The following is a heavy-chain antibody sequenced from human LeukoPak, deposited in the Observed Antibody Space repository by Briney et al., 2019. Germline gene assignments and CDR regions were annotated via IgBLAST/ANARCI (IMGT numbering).Heavy chain of an antibody. Sequence: GRSLRLSCAASGFTFSSYWMHWVRQAPGKGLEWVSRLNGDGSGTSYADSVKGRFTISRDNAKNTLYLQMNSLRAEDTAVYYCARFSGPYSSGWFFDFWGQGTLVTVSS. CDR2: LNGDGSGT. D-gene: IGHD6-19*01. CDR1: GFTFSSYW. V-gene: IGHV3-74*01. J-gene: IGHJ4*02. CDR3: ARFSGPYSSGWFFDF.